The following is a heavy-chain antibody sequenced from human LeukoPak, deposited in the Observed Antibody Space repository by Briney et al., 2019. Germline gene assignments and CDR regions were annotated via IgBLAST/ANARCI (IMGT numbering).Heavy chain of an antibody. D-gene: IGHD2-8*01. CDR3: ARDLGQRLYCTNGVCDNWFDP. Sequence: GGSLRLSCAASGFTFSRYWMSWVRQAPGKGLEWPANIKQDGSEKYYVDSVKGRFTISRDNAKNSLYLQMNSLRAADTAVYYCARDLGQRLYCTNGVCDNWFDPWGKGTLVTVSS. CDR1: GFTFSRYW. CDR2: IKQDGSEK. J-gene: IGHJ5*02. V-gene: IGHV3-7*01.